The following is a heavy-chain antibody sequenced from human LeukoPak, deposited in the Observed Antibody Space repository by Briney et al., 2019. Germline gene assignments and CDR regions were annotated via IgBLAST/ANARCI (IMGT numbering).Heavy chain of an antibody. CDR1: GITFTSLW. V-gene: IGHV3-7*01. Sequence: PGGSLRLSCAASGITFTSLWMTWLRQAPGKGLEWVADLNQGGSEEHYVASVKGRFTVSRDSTSLYLQMNSLRAEDTAVYYCAGGQGWHFHLWGRGTLITVSS. CDR2: LNQGGSEE. D-gene: IGHD2-15*01. CDR3: AGGQGWHFHL. J-gene: IGHJ2*01.